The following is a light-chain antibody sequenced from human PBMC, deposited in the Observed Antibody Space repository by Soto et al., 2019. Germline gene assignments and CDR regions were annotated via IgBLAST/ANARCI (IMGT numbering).Light chain of an antibody. J-gene: IGKJ1*01. CDR2: GAS. CDR3: QQYGSSGT. CDR1: QSVSNNY. V-gene: IGKV3-20*01. Sequence: DIVLTQSPCTLSLSPGERATLSCRASQSVSNNYLSWYQQTPGEAPMLLYYGASNRATGIPDRFSSSVSGTDFTLTISRLEPEDFAVYYCQQYGSSGTLGQGTKVDIK.